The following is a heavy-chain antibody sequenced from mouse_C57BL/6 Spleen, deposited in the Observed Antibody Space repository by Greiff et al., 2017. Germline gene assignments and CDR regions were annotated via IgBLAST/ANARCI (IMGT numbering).Heavy chain of an antibody. CDR1: GYTFTSYW. V-gene: IGHV1-50*01. D-gene: IGHD2-1*01. CDR3: AAIYYGNFFDY. Sequence: QVQLQQSGAELVKPGASVKLSCKASGYTFTSYWMQWVKQRPGQGLEWIGEIDPSDSYTNYNQKFKGKATLTVDTSSSTAYMQLSSLTSEDSAVYYCAAIYYGNFFDYWGQGTTLTVSS. J-gene: IGHJ2*01. CDR2: IDPSDSYT.